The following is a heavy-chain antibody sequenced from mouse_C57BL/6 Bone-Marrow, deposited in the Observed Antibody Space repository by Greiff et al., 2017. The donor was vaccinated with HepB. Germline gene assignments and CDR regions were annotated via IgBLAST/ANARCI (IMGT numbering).Heavy chain of an antibody. CDR2: IDPENGDT. CDR1: GFNIKDDY. V-gene: IGHV14-4*01. CDR3: TTYGSSYPYFDY. Sequence: VQLQQSGAELVRPGASVKLSCTASGFNIKDDYMHWVKQRPEQRLEWIGWIDPENGDTEYASKFQGKATITADTSSNTAYLQLSSLTSEDTAVYYCTTYGSSYPYFDYWGQGTTLTVSS. J-gene: IGHJ2*01. D-gene: IGHD1-1*01.